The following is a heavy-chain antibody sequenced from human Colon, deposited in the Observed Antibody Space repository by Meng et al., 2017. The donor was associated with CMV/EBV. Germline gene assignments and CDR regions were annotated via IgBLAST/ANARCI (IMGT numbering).Heavy chain of an antibody. CDR1: GFTLSRYD. V-gene: IGHV3-23*01. J-gene: IGHJ4*02. CDR2: LSASGDTT. D-gene: IGHD1-26*01. CDR3: AKSGSWPGYFDY. Sequence: CASSGFTLSRYDMTWVRQAPGKGLEWVSFLSASGDTTYYADSVKGRFTISRDNSKNTLYLQMNSLRAEDTAKYYCAKSGSWPGYFDYWGQGTLVTVSS.